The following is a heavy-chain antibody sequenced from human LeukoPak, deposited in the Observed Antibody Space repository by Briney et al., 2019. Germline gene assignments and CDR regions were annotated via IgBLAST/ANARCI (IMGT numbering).Heavy chain of an antibody. Sequence: PGRSLRLSCAASGFTFSSYGMHWVRQAPGKGLEWVAVISYDGSNKYYADSVKGRFTISRDNSKNTLYLQMNSLRAEDTAVYYCAKSSVRGTWTTPFDYWGQGTLVTVSS. CDR1: GFTFSSYG. V-gene: IGHV3-30*18. CDR2: ISYDGSNK. CDR3: AKSSVRGTWTTPFDY. J-gene: IGHJ4*02. D-gene: IGHD3-10*02.